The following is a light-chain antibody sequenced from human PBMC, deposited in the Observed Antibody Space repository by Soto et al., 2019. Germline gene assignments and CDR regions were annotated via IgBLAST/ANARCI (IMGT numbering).Light chain of an antibody. V-gene: IGKV3-20*01. J-gene: IGKJ3*01. Sequence: EIVLTQSPGTLSLSPGERATLSCRASQSVSSSYLAWYQQKPGQAPRLLIYGASSRATGIPDRFSGSGSGTAFTRTISRLEPEDFAVYYYQQYGSSPFTFGPGTKVDSK. CDR1: QSVSSSY. CDR2: GAS. CDR3: QQYGSSPFT.